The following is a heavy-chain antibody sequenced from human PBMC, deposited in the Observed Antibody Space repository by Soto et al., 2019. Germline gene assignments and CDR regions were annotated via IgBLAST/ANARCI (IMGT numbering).Heavy chain of an antibody. CDR1: GFTFSSYA. CDR2: ISYGGSNK. D-gene: IGHD5-18*01. J-gene: IGHJ6*02. CDR3: AREGQYSYANEVYYGMDV. Sequence: TGGSLRLSCVASGFTFSSYAMRWVRQAPGKGLEWVAVISYGGSNKYYADSVKGRFTISRDNSKNTLYLQMNSLRAEDTAVYYCAREGQYSYANEVYYGMDVWGQGTTVTVSS. V-gene: IGHV3-30-3*01.